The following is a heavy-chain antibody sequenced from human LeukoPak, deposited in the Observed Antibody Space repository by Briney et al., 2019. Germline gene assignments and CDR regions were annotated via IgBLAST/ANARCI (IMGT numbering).Heavy chain of an antibody. CDR1: GYTFTSYA. CDR2: INTNTGNP. J-gene: IGHJ4*02. CDR3: ARVVSYSSGWYGSTTAVYYFDY. Sequence: ASVKVSCKASGYTFTSYAMNWVRQAPGQGLEWMGWINTNTGNPTYAQGFTGRFVFSLDTSVSTAYLQISSLKAEDTAVYYCARVVSYSSGWYGSTTAVYYFDYWGQGTLVTVSS. V-gene: IGHV7-4-1*02. D-gene: IGHD6-19*01.